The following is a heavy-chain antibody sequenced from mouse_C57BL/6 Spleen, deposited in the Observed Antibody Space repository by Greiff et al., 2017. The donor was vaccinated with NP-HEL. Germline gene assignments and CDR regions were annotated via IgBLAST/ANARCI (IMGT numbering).Heavy chain of an antibody. Sequence: VQLQESGPELVKPGASVKISCKASGYAFSSSWMNWVKQRPGKGLEWIGRIYPGDGDTNYYGKFKGKATLTADKSSSTAYMQLSSLTSEDSAVYFCARNDGSSYGAWFAYWGQGTLVTVSA. J-gene: IGHJ3*01. CDR1: GYAFSSSW. CDR3: ARNDGSSYGAWFAY. CDR2: IYPGDGDT. V-gene: IGHV1-82*01. D-gene: IGHD1-1*01.